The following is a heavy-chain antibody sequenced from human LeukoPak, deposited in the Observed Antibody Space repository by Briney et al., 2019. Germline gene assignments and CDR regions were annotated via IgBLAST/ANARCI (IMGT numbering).Heavy chain of an antibody. Sequence: SETLSLTCTVSGYSISSGYYWGWIRQPPGKGLEWIGYIYYSGSTNYNPSLKSRVTISVDTSKNQFSLKLSSVTAADTAVYYCARGFKDCTNGVCYRAFDIWGQGTMVTVSS. V-gene: IGHV4-61*01. CDR2: IYYSGST. CDR1: GYSISSGYY. CDR3: ARGFKDCTNGVCYRAFDI. D-gene: IGHD2-8*01. J-gene: IGHJ3*02.